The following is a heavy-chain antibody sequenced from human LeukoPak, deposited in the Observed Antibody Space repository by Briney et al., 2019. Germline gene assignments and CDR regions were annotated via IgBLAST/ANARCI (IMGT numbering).Heavy chain of an antibody. D-gene: IGHD3-10*01. V-gene: IGHV4-61*02. CDR1: GGSISSGSYY. J-gene: IGHJ6*03. Sequence: SQTLSLTCTVSGGSISSGSYYWSWIRQPAGKGLEWIGRIYTSGNTNYNPSLKSRVTISVDTSKNQFSLKLSSVTAADTAVYHCARDHWYYGSGSYGFYYYYMDVWGKGTTVTVSS. CDR2: IYTSGNT. CDR3: ARDHWYYGSGSYGFYYYYMDV.